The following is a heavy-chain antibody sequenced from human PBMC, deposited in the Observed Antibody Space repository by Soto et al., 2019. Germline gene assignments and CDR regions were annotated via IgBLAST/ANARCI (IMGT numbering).Heavy chain of an antibody. CDR3: VMVDNYVTPTPQDV. CDR1: GYIFVNYG. Sequence: QVQLVQSGDEVKKPGASVKVSCKASGYIFVNYGIAWVRQAPGQGLDWMGWISPYTGNTHSATKVQGRLTMTTDTFTSTAYMDLGSLTSDDTAVYYCVMVDNYVTPTPQDVWGQGTTVTVSS. J-gene: IGHJ6*02. CDR2: ISPYTGNT. V-gene: IGHV1-18*01. D-gene: IGHD3-16*01.